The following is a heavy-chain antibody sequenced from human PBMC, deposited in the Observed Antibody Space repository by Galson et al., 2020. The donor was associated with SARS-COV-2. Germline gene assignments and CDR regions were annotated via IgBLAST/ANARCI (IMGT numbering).Heavy chain of an antibody. Sequence: TGGSLRLSCAASGFTFSSYGMHWVRQAPGKGLEWVAVISYDGSNKYYADSVKGRFTISRDNSKNTLYLQMNSLRAEDTAVYYCAKVMGQYYYYYYGMDVWGQGTTVTVSS. CDR2: ISYDGSNK. CDR3: AKVMGQYYYYYYGMDV. V-gene: IGHV3-30*18. J-gene: IGHJ6*02. D-gene: IGHD3-16*01. CDR1: GFTFSSYG.